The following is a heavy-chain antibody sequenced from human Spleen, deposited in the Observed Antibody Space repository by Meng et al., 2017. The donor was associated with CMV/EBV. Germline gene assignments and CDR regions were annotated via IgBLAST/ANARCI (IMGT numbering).Heavy chain of an antibody. CDR2: IYYSGST. V-gene: IGHV4-31*02. J-gene: IGHJ4*02. CDR3: AREWFYGSGSYGFDY. D-gene: IGHD3-10*01. Sequence: SGDSISSGGYYWHWIRQHPGKGLEWIGYIYYSGSTYYNPSLKSRVTISVDKSKNQFSLKLTSVTAADTAVYYCAREWFYGSGSYGFDYWGQGTLVTVSS. CDR1: GDSISSGGYY.